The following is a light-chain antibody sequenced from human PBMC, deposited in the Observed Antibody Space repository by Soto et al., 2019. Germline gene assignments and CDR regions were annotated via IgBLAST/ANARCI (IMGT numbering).Light chain of an antibody. J-gene: IGKJ4*01. V-gene: IGKV3-20*01. CDR3: QHYGSLVLT. CDR2: GAS. Sequence: EIVLTQSPGTLSLSTGERATLSCRASQSVSSTYLAWYQQKPGQAPRLLIYGASSRATGIPDRFSGSGSGTDFTLTISRLEPEDFAVYYCQHYGSLVLTFGGGNKVEIK. CDR1: QSVSSTY.